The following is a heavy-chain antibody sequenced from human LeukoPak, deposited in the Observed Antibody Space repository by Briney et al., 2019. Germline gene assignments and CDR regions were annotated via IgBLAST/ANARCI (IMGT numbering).Heavy chain of an antibody. D-gene: IGHD2-2*01. CDR3: ARDSLDCSTTSCHSFDP. J-gene: IGHJ5*02. CDR1: GYIFSSYG. Sequence: GASVKVSCKASGYIFSSYGISWVRQAPGQGLEWMGWISVYSGNTKYSQRLQGRVSMTTDTSTSTAYMELRSLRSDDTAVYYCARDSLDCSTTSCHSFDPWGQGTLVTVSS. CDR2: ISVYSGNT. V-gene: IGHV1-18*01.